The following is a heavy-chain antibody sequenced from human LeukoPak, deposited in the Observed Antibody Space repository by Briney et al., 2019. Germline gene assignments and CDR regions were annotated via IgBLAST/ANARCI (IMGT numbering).Heavy chain of an antibody. Sequence: SETLSLTCAVYGGSFSGYCWSWIRQPPGKGLEWIGEINHSGSTNYNPSLKSRVTISVDTSKNQFSLKLSSVTAADTAVYYCARGRGSLWFGELFDYWGQGTLVTVSS. V-gene: IGHV4-34*01. D-gene: IGHD3-10*01. J-gene: IGHJ4*02. CDR2: INHSGST. CDR1: GGSFSGYC. CDR3: ARGRGSLWFGELFDY.